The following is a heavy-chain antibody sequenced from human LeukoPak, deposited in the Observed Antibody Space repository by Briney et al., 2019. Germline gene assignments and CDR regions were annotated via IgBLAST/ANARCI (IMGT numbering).Heavy chain of an antibody. V-gene: IGHV4-59*12. CDR1: GGSISSYY. CDR3: ARAHPVLYGSGSHFDY. CDR2: IYYSGNT. Sequence: SETLSLTCTVSGGSISSYYWSWLRQPPGKRLEWIGYIYYSGNTNYNPSLKSRVTISVDTSKNQFSLKLTSVTAADTAVYYCARAHPVLYGSGSHFDYWGQGTLVTVSS. J-gene: IGHJ4*02. D-gene: IGHD3-10*01.